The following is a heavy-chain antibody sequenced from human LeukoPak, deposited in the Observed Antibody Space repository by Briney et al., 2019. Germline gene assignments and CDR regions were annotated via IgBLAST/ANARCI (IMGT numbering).Heavy chain of an antibody. V-gene: IGHV3-48*04. D-gene: IGHD2-8*01. CDR2: ISSSSSTI. CDR1: GFTFSSYS. J-gene: IGHJ2*01. Sequence: PGGSLRLSCAASGFTFSSYSMNWVRQAPGKGLEWVSYISSSSSTIYYADSVKGRFTISRDNAKNSLYLQMNSLRAEDTAVYYCARSPTNTHWYFDLWGRGTLVTVSS. CDR3: ARSPTNTHWYFDL.